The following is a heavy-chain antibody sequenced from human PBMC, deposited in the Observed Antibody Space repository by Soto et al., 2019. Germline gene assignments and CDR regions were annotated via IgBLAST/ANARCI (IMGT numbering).Heavy chain of an antibody. CDR2: ISWNSGSI. D-gene: IGHD3-10*01. CDR1: GFTFDDYA. J-gene: IGHJ3*02. CDR3: AKDIYGSGDHDAFDI. V-gene: IGHV3-9*01. Sequence: GGSLRLSCAASGFTFDDYAMHWVRQAPGKGLEWVSGISWNSGSIGYADSVKGRFTISRDNAKNSLYLQMNSLRAEDTALYYCAKDIYGSGDHDAFDIWGQGTMVTVSS.